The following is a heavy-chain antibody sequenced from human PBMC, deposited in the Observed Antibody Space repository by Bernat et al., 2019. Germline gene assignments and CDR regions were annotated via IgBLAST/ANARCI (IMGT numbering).Heavy chain of an antibody. D-gene: IGHD1-26*01. CDR2: INGDGSAT. V-gene: IGHV3-74*01. CDR1: GFTFSNYW. J-gene: IGHJ5*02. Sequence: EVQLVESGGALVQSGGSLRLSCAASGFTFSNYWMHWVRQAPGKGLVWVALINGDGSATNYADSVKGRFTISRDNSKNTLYLQMNSLRAEDTAVYYCAKGGPGATWAKRRIGFRWFDPWGQGTLVTVSS. CDR3: AKGGPGATWAKRRIGFRWFDP.